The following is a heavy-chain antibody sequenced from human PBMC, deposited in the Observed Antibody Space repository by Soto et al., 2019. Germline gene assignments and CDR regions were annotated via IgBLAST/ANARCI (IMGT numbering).Heavy chain of an antibody. D-gene: IGHD2-15*01. CDR2: IYSGGST. CDR3: ARALTPYQVYYYYYYMDV. J-gene: IGHJ6*03. V-gene: IGHV3-66*01. CDR1: GFTVSSNY. Sequence: GGSLRLSCAASGFTVSSNYMSWVRQAPGKGLEWVSVIYSGGSTYYADSVKGRFTISRDNSKNTLYLQMNSLRAEDTAVYYCARALTPYQVYYYYYYMDVWGKGTTVTAP.